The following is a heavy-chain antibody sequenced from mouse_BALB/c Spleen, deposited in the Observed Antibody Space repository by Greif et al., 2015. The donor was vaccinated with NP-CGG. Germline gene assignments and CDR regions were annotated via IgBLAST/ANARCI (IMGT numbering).Heavy chain of an antibody. CDR3: ARVAFDYYGSSSAWFAY. V-gene: IGHV2-6-7*01. Sequence: QVQLKQSGPGLVAPSQSLSITCTVSGFSLTGYGVNWVRQPPGKGLEWLGMIWGDGSTDYNSALKSRLSSSKDNSKSQVFLKMNSLQTDDTARYYCARVAFDYYGSSSAWFAYWGQGTLVTVSA. J-gene: IGHJ3*01. CDR2: IWGDGST. CDR1: GFSLTGYG. D-gene: IGHD1-1*01.